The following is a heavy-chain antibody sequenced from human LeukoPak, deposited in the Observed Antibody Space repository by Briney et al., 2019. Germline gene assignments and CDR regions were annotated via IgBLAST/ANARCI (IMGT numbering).Heavy chain of an antibody. CDR1: GFTFNNYA. D-gene: IGHD3-10*01. V-gene: IGHV3-30-3*01. CDR3: ARGIMVRGVPMGFDY. CDR2: ISYDGSNQ. J-gene: IGHJ4*02. Sequence: GGSLRLSCAASGFTFNNYAMHWVRQAPGKGLGWVAFISYDGSNQYYADSVKGRFTISRDNSKNTLYLQMNSLRAEDTAVYYCARGIMVRGVPMGFDYWGQGTLVTVSS.